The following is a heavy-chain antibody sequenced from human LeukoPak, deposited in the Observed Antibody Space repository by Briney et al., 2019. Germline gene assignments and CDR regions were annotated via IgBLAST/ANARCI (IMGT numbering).Heavy chain of an antibody. CDR2: ISGSGGST. Sequence: QPGGSLRLSCAASGFTFSSYAMSWVRQAPGKGLEWVSAISGSGGSTYYADSVKGRFTISRDNSKNTLYLQMNSLRAEDTAVYYCARDADTAMVYYYYYYMDVWGKGTTVTVSS. CDR3: ARDADTAMVYYYYYYMDV. V-gene: IGHV3-23*01. CDR1: GFTFSSYA. D-gene: IGHD5-18*01. J-gene: IGHJ6*03.